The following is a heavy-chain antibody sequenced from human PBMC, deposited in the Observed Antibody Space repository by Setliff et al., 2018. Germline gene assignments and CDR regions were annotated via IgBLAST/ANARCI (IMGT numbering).Heavy chain of an antibody. V-gene: IGHV3-15*07. J-gene: IGHJ3*02. Sequence: PGGSLRLSCAASGFTFSYAWMHWVRQAPGKGLEWVGRSKSKTAGGAIDYAAPVKGRFTISRDDSKNTLYLQMSSLKTEDTAVYYCTTDRAGCYGTTCFNAFEIWGHGTMVTVSS. D-gene: IGHD2-2*01. CDR2: SKSKTAGGAI. CDR1: GFTFSYAW. CDR3: TTDRAGCYGTTCFNAFEI.